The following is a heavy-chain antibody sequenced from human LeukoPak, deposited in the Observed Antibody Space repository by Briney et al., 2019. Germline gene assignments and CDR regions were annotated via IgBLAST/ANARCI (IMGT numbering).Heavy chain of an antibody. CDR3: AREYYDSSGFRGAYDI. V-gene: IGHV1-3*01. CDR1: GYTITSYA. D-gene: IGHD3-22*01. CDR2: INAGNGNT. J-gene: IGHJ3*02. Sequence: ASAKVSCKASGYTITSYAMHWVRQAPGQRLEWMGWINAGNGNTKYSQKFQGRVTITRDTSASTAYMELSSLRSEDTAVYYCAREYYDSSGFRGAYDIWGQGTMVTVSS.